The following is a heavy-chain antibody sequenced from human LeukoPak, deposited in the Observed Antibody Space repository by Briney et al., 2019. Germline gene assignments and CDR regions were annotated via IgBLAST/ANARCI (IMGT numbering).Heavy chain of an antibody. CDR3: AKDQGIAVAGTLDY. D-gene: IGHD6-19*01. V-gene: IGHV3-30*18. CDR1: GFTFSSYA. CDR2: ISFDGSNK. Sequence: PGGSLRLSCAVSGFTFSSYAVHWVRQAPGKGLEWVAVISFDGSNKYYADSVKGRFTISRDNSKNTLYLQMNSLRAEDTAVYYCAKDQGIAVAGTLDYWGQGTLVTVSS. J-gene: IGHJ4*02.